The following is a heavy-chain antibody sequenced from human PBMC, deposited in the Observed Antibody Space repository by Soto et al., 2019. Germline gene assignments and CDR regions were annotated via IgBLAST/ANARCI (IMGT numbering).Heavy chain of an antibody. CDR2: FDPEDGET. J-gene: IGHJ5*02. V-gene: IGHV1-24*01. Sequence: ASVKVSCKVSGYTLTELSMHWVRQAPGKGLEWMGGFDPEDGETIYAQKFQGRVTMTEDTSTDTAYMELSSLRSEDTAVYYCATEQSYLYGSGSYTNWFDPWGQGTLVTVSS. D-gene: IGHD3-10*01. CDR3: ATEQSYLYGSGSYTNWFDP. CDR1: GYTLTELS.